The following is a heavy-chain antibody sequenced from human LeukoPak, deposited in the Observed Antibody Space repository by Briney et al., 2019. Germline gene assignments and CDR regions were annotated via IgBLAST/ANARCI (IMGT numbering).Heavy chain of an antibody. CDR1: GGTFSSYA. D-gene: IGHD2-2*01. Sequence: ASVTVSCKASGGTFSSYAISWVRQAPGQGLEWMGGIIPVFGTANYAQKFQGRVTITADKSTSTAYMELSSLRSEDTAVYYCASSSTSFRGWFDPWGQGTLVTVSS. CDR2: IIPVFGTA. J-gene: IGHJ5*02. V-gene: IGHV1-69*06. CDR3: ASSSTSFRGWFDP.